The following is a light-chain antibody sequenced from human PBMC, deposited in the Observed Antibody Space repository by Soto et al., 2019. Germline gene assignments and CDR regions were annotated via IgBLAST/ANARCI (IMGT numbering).Light chain of an antibody. J-gene: IGLJ3*02. CDR2: SNN. CDR3: AAWDESPNVPV. CDR1: NSNIGRNT. Sequence: QSVLTQPPSASGTPGQRVTISCSGSNSNIGRNTVNWYQQLPGAPPSLLIYSNNQRPSGVPDRFSGSKSGTSASLAISGLQSEDEADYYCAAWDESPNVPVFGGGTKLTVL. V-gene: IGLV1-44*01.